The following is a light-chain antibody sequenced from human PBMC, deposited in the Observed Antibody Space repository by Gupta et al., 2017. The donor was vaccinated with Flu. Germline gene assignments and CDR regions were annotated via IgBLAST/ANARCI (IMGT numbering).Light chain of an antibody. CDR2: EVS. J-gene: IGLJ2*01. CDR3: SSYTSSSTVV. CDR1: SSDVGGYNY. V-gene: IGLV2-14*01. Sequence: QSALTQPASVSGSPGQSITISCTGTSSDVGGYNYVSGYQQHPGKAPKLMIYEVSNRPSGVSNRFSGSKSGNTASLTISGLQAEDEADYYGSSYTSSSTVVFGGGTKLTVL.